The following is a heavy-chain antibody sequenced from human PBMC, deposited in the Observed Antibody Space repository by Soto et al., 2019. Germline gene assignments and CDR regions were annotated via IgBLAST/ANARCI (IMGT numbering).Heavy chain of an antibody. CDR2: VFYTGFT. D-gene: IGHD1-20*01. CDR1: GASISGSYYY. J-gene: IGHJ4*02. CDR3: ATSQKGYNWNYFDH. V-gene: IGHV4-39*01. Sequence: QLQLQESGPGLVKPSETLSLTCAVSGASISGSYYYWAWLRQSPGKGPEWIGSVFYTGFTSYNPSLMSPVSVSVDTSKSQFSLKLSDVTAADTAVYYCATSQKGYNWNYFDHWGQGALVTVSS.